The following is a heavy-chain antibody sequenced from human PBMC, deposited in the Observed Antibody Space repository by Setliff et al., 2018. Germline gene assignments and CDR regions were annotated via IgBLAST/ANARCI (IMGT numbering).Heavy chain of an antibody. CDR2: FYHTGIT. CDR3: VREGYSEYFQD. CDR1: GGSISSYPYY. Sequence: SETLSLTCTVSGGSISSYPYYWGWIRQPPGEGLEWIGNFYHTGITYYKPSLKSRVSISVDTSKNQLSLTLSSVTAADTAVYYCVREGYSEYFQDWGRGTLVTVSS. V-gene: IGHV4-39*07. D-gene: IGHD1-1*01. J-gene: IGHJ1*01.